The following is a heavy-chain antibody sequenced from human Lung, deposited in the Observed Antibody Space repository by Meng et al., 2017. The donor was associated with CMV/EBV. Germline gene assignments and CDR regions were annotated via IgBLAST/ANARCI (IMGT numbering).Heavy chain of an antibody. CDR2: IYHSGST. J-gene: IGHJ4*02. CDR3: ASFPPPGKQWLVTDY. D-gene: IGHD6-19*01. V-gene: IGHV4-4*02. CDR1: GGSISSSNW. Sequence: QVRRQAAGPGLGKPAGTLSLPCAVSGGSISSSNWWSWVRQPPGKGLEWIGEIYHSGSTNYNPSLKSRVTISVDKSKNQFSLKLSSVTAADTAVYYCASFPPPGKQWLVTDYWGQGTLVTVSS.